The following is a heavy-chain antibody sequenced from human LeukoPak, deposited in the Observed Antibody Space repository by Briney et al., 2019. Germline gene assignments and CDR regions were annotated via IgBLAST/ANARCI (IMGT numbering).Heavy chain of an antibody. CDR3: ARDSNYSGIDY. CDR1: GGSISGYY. J-gene: IGHJ4*02. CDR2: IYTSGST. D-gene: IGHD1-26*01. V-gene: IGHV4-4*07. Sequence: SETLSLTCTVSGGSISGYYWSWIRQPAGKGLEWVGRIYTSGSTNNNPSLKSRVTMSVDTSKNQFSLKLSSVTAADTAVYYCARDSNYSGIDYWGQGTLVTVSS.